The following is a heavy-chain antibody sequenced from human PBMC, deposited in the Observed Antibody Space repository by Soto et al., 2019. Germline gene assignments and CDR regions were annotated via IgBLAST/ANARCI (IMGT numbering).Heavy chain of an antibody. Sequence: QVQLQESGPGLVKPSETLSLTCTVSGGSISSYYWSWIRQPPGKGLEWIGYIYYSGSTNYNPSLKSRVTISVDTFKNQFSLKLSSVTAAGTAVYYCARQIRGDYLDYWGHGTLVTVSS. D-gene: IGHD3-16*01. CDR3: ARQIRGDYLDY. CDR1: GGSISSYY. J-gene: IGHJ4*01. CDR2: IYYSGST. V-gene: IGHV4-59*08.